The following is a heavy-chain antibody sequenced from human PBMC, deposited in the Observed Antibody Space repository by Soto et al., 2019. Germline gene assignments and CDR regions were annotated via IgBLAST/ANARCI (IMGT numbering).Heavy chain of an antibody. CDR1: GYTFTSYA. V-gene: IGHV1-3*01. J-gene: IGHJ1*01. Sequence: ASVKVSCKASGYTFTSYAMHWARQAPGQRLEWMGWINAGNGNTKYSQKFQGRVTITRDTSASTAYMELSSLRSEDTAVYYCARPLAVAGSSTPEYFQYSGQGILATVSS. CDR3: ARPLAVAGSSTPEYFQY. D-gene: IGHD6-19*01. CDR2: INAGNGNT.